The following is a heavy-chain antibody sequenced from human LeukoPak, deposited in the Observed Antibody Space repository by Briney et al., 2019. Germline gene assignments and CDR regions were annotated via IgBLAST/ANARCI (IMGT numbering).Heavy chain of an antibody. V-gene: IGHV1-18*01. CDR2: ISANTGKI. D-gene: IGHD6-13*01. Sequence: ASVNVSFTSSVYSFATYGFCWVRQAPGHGLEWMGWISANTGKIDYAQKFQGRVTMTTDTSTSTAYMELRSLRPDDTAVYYCAKVAGDRMDYWGQGTLLTVSS. CDR1: VYSFATYG. CDR3: AKVAGDRMDY. J-gene: IGHJ4*02.